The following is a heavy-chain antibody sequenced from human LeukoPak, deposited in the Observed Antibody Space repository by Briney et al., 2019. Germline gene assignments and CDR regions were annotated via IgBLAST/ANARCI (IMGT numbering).Heavy chain of an antibody. V-gene: IGHV4-30-2*01. CDR1: GGSISSGGYS. J-gene: IGHJ3*02. CDR3: ARGGRDGYNSDAFDI. Sequence: SETLSLTCAVSGGSISSGGYSWSWIRQPPGKGLEWIGYIYHSGSTYYNPSLKSRVTISVDRSKNQFSLKLSSVTAADTAVYYCARGGRDGYNSDAFDIWGQGTMVTVSS. D-gene: IGHD5-24*01. CDR2: IYHSGST.